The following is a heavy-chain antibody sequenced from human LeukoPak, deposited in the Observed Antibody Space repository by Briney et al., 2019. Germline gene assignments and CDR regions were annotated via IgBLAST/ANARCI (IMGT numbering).Heavy chain of an antibody. V-gene: IGHV3-23*01. CDR3: AKERDSSGPHYFDY. CDR2: ISTSGGST. D-gene: IGHD6-19*01. Sequence: GGSLRLSCAASGFTVSSNYMSWVRQAPGKGLEWVSAISTSGGSTYYADSVKGRFTISRDNSKNTLYLQMNSLRAEDTAVYYCAKERDSSGPHYFDYWGQGTLVTVSS. J-gene: IGHJ4*02. CDR1: GFTVSSNY.